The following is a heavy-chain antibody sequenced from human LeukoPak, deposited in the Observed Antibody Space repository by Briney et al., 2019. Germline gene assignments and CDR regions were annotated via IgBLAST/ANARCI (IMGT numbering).Heavy chain of an antibody. Sequence: PSETLSLTCTVSGGSISSGSYYWGWIRQPPGKGLEWIGSIYYSGRTYYNPSLKSRVTISVDTSKNQFSLKLTSVTAADTAVYYCARRATTMVRAVIRPDYFDYWGQGTLVTVSS. D-gene: IGHD3-10*01. CDR1: GGSISSGSYY. V-gene: IGHV4-39*01. CDR3: ARRATTMVRAVIRPDYFDY. J-gene: IGHJ4*02. CDR2: IYYSGRT.